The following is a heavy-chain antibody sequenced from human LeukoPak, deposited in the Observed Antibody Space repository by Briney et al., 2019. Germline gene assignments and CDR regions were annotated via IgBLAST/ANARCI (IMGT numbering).Heavy chain of an antibody. D-gene: IGHD2-21*02. V-gene: IGHV4-59*01. CDR3: ARAYCGGDCFAPLLDY. CDR1: GGSISSYY. Sequence: SETLSLTCTVSGGSISSYYWSWIRQPPGKGLEWIGYIYYSGSTNYNPSLKSRVTISVDTSKNQFSLKLSSVTAADTAVYYCARAYCGGDCFAPLLDYWGQGTLVAVSS. CDR2: IYYSGST. J-gene: IGHJ4*02.